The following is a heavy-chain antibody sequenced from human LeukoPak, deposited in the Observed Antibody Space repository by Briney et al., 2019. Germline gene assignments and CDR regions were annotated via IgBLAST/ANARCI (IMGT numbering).Heavy chain of an antibody. V-gene: IGHV4-31*03. CDR3: ARVIVLRGRHIDS. Sequence: PSETLSLTCTVSGGPISSGGYYWSWIRQHPGKGLEWIGYVHYSGSTYYTASLKSRITISVATSKNQFALKLNSVTAADTAVYYCARVIVLRGRHIDSWGQGTLVTVSS. D-gene: IGHD3-10*01. CDR1: GGPISSGGYY. CDR2: VHYSGST. J-gene: IGHJ4*02.